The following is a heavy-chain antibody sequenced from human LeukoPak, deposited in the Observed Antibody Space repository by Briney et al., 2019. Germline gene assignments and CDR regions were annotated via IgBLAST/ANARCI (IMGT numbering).Heavy chain of an antibody. CDR1: GGTFSSYA. CDR3: ARKYYDSSGYPYYFDY. Sequence: ASVKVSCKASGGTFSSYAISWVRQAPGQRLEWMGRIIPILGIANYAQKFQGRVTITADKSTSTAYMELSSLRSEDTAVYYCARKYYDSSGYPYYFDYWGQGTLVTVSS. CDR2: IIPILGIA. J-gene: IGHJ4*02. V-gene: IGHV1-69*04. D-gene: IGHD3-22*01.